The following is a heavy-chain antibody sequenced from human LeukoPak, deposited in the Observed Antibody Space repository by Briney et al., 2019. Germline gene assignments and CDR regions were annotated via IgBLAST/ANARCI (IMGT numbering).Heavy chain of an antibody. CDR3: ARSATVTTGYFDY. V-gene: IGHV4-39*07. J-gene: IGHJ4*02. D-gene: IGHD4-17*01. CDR2: IYSNGNT. CDR1: GGSISSTGHY. Sequence: SETLSLTCSVSGGSISSTGHYWGWIRQSPETGLDWIGSIYSNGNTYYNPSDKSRVTMSVDTSKNQFSLKLTSMTAAETAVYYCARSATVTTGYFDYWGQGALVTVSS.